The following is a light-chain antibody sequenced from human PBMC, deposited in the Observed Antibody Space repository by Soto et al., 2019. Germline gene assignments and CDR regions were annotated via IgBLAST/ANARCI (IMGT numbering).Light chain of an antibody. V-gene: IGKV1-5*01. CDR1: QSISTW. J-gene: IGKJ1*01. Sequence: DIQMTQSPSTLSASVGDRVTITCRASQSISTWLAWYQQKPGKAPNLLIFDASNLESGVPSRFSGSGSGTEFPLTSSSLQPDDFATYYCLHYNYYSTFGQGTRVEIK. CDR3: LHYNYYST. CDR2: DAS.